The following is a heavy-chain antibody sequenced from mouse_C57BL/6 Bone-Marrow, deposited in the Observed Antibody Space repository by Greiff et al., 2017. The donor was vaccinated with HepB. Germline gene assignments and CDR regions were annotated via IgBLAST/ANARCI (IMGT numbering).Heavy chain of an antibody. J-gene: IGHJ3*01. CDR3: SRSPIYYYGSSLFAY. V-gene: IGHV1-26*01. CDR1: GYTFTDYY. Sequence: VQLQQSGPELVKPGASVKISCKASGYTFTDYYMNWVKQSHGKSLEWIGDINPNNGGTSYNQKFKGKATLTVDKSSSTAYMELRSLTSEDSEVYYCSRSPIYYYGSSLFAYWGQGTLVTVSA. CDR2: INPNNGGT. D-gene: IGHD1-1*01.